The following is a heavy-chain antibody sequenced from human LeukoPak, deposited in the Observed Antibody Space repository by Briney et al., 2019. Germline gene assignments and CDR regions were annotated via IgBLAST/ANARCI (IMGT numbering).Heavy chain of an antibody. CDR3: ARDLGDIGYSYGFDY. D-gene: IGHD5-18*01. V-gene: IGHV1-46*01. CDR1: GYTFTSYY. J-gene: IGHJ4*02. CDR2: INPTGGST. Sequence: ASVKVSCKASGYTFTSYYMHWVRQAPGQGLEWMGIINPTGGSTRYAQRFQGRVTVTRDTSTSTVYMELSSLRSEDTAVYYCARDLGDIGYSYGFDYWGQGTLDTVSS.